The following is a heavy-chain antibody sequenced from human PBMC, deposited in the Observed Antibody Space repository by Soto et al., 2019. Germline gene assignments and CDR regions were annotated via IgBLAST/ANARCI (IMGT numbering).Heavy chain of an antibody. CDR2: INHSGST. V-gene: IGHV4-34*01. CDR1: GGSFSGYY. CDR3: ARVLLRGLVDY. J-gene: IGHJ4*02. D-gene: IGHD1-26*01. Sequence: SETLSLTYAVYGGSFSGYYWSWIRQPPGKGLEWIGEINHSGSTNYNPSLKSRVTLSVDTSKNQFSLKLSSVTAADTAVYYCARVLLRGLVDYWGQGTLVTVSS.